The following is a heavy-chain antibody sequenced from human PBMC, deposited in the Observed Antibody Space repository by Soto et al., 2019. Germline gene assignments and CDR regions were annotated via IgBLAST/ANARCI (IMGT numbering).Heavy chain of an antibody. Sequence: EVQLLESGGGLVQPGGSLRLSCAASGFTFSSYAMSWVRQAPGKGLEWVSAISGSGGSTYYADSVKGRFTISRDNSKNTLYLQMNSLRAEDTAVYYCAKWGPGVLGVATQFDYWGQGTLVTVSS. CDR1: GFTFSSYA. CDR3: AKWGPGVLGVATQFDY. J-gene: IGHJ4*02. CDR2: ISGSGGST. D-gene: IGHD5-12*01. V-gene: IGHV3-23*01.